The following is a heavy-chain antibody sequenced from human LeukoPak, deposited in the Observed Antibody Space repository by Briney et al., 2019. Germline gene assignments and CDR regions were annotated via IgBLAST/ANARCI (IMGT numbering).Heavy chain of an antibody. V-gene: IGHV3-48*03. CDR3: ARERYSSSWYYYYGMDV. CDR2: ISSSGSTI. CDR1: GFTFSYYA. Sequence: GGSLRLSCAASGFTFSYYAIHWVRQAPGKGLEWVSYISSSGSTIYYADSVKGRFTISRDNAKNSLYLQMNSLRAEDTAVYYCARERYSSSWYYYYGMDVWGKGTTVTVSS. J-gene: IGHJ6*04. D-gene: IGHD6-13*01.